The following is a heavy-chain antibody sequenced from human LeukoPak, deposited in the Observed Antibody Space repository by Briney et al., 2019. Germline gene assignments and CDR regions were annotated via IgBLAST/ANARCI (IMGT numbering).Heavy chain of an antibody. CDR3: AKDYDTLTGYYSLSDY. CDR1: GFTFSSYA. J-gene: IGHJ4*02. Sequence: GGSLRLSCAASGFTFSSYAMSWVRQAPGKGLEWVSVISGSGGSTSYADSVKGRFTVSRDNSKNILYLQMNSLRAEDTAIYYCAKDYDTLTGYYSLSDYWGQGTLVTVSS. V-gene: IGHV3-23*01. CDR2: ISGSGGST. D-gene: IGHD3-9*01.